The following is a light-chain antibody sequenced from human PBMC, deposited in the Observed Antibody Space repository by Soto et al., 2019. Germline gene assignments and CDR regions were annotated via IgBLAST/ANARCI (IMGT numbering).Light chain of an antibody. V-gene: IGLV2-14*03. CDR2: DVN. Sequence: QSVLTQPASVSGSPGQSITISCTGTSSDVGGYNYVSWYQHHPGKVPKLLIYDVNMRPPGISNRFSGSKSGNTASLTISGIQAEEEGYYYCGSYTNSITLVFGGGTKLTVL. CDR3: GSYTNSITLV. J-gene: IGLJ2*01. CDR1: SSDVGGYNY.